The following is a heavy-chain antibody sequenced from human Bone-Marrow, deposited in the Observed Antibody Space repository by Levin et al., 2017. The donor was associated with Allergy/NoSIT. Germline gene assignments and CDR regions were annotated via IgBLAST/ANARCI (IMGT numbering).Heavy chain of an antibody. CDR1: GGSISGSTYY. CDR3: ARGVRVEYQLLRHRRYYYYYYMDV. V-gene: IGHV4-31*03. Sequence: SETLSLTCTVSGGSISGSTYYWSWIRQHPGKGLEWIGYIHYSGSTSYNPSLKSRVTISVDTSENQFSLKLSSVTAADTAVYYCARGVRVEYQLLRHRRYYYYYYMDVWGKGTTVTVSS. J-gene: IGHJ6*03. CDR2: IHYSGST. D-gene: IGHD2-2*01.